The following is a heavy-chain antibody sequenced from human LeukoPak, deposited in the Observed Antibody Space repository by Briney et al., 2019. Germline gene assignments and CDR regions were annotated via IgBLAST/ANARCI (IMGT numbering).Heavy chain of an antibody. CDR3: ARDSVVATIVDWFDP. D-gene: IGHD5-12*01. CDR2: ISSSSSYI. Sequence: GGSLRLSCAASGFTFSSYSMNWVRQAPGKGLEWVSSISSSSSYIYYADSVKGRFTISRDNAKNSLYLQMNSLRAEDTAVYYCARDSVVATIVDWFDPWGQGTLFTVSS. V-gene: IGHV3-21*01. J-gene: IGHJ5*02. CDR1: GFTFSSYS.